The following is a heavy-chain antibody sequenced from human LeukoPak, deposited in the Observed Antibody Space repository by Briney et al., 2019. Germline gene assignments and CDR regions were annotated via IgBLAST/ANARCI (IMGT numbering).Heavy chain of an antibody. D-gene: IGHD2-8*02. Sequence: GGSLRLSCAASGFTFDDYGMSWVRQAPGKGLERVSVIDRSGVTHYADSVKGRFSISRENAKNTLYLQMNSLRVEDTAVYYCARVQVLADDVFNIWGQGTMVTVSS. V-gene: IGHV3-20*04. CDR1: GFTFDDYG. J-gene: IGHJ3*02. CDR2: IDRSGVT. CDR3: ARVQVLADDVFNI.